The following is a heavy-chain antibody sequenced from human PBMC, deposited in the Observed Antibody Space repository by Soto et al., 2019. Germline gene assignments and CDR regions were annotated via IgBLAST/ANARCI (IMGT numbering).Heavy chain of an antibody. CDR2: ISGSGGRT. Sequence: PGWSLRLSCAASGFTVSSPALSWVRQAPGKGLEWVSAISGSGGRTYYADSVKGRFTISRDNSKNTLYLQMNSLRAEDTAVYYCAKARVEESGTDYGIDLWGQGTTVTGSS. J-gene: IGHJ6*02. V-gene: IGHV3-23*01. CDR3: AKARVEESGTDYGIDL. D-gene: IGHD6-13*01. CDR1: GFTVSSPA.